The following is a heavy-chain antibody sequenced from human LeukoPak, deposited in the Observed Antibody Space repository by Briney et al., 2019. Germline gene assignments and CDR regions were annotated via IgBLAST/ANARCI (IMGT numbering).Heavy chain of an antibody. D-gene: IGHD6-13*01. Sequence: PSETLSLTCTVSRGSTSTYYWSWIRQPAGKGLEWIGRIYPSGNTNFNPSLMSRVTMSIDTSKNQFSLKLSSVTAADTAVYYCARCNSSSWFRNWYFDLWGRGTLVTVSS. CDR2: IYPSGNT. CDR3: ARCNSSSWFRNWYFDL. V-gene: IGHV4-4*07. J-gene: IGHJ2*01. CDR1: RGSTSTYY.